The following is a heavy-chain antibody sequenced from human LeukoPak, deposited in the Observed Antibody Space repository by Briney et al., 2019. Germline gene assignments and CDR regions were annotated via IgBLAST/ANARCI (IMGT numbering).Heavy chain of an antibody. CDR1: GFSFSSYG. Sequence: GGSLRLSCAASGFSFSSYGMHGARQAPGKGLEWVAVISYDGSNKYYALSVKGRFTISRDNSKNTLYLQMSSLRAEDTAVYYCAKDLEATTRGFDYRGQGSRVTASS. CDR3: AKDLEATTRGFDY. V-gene: IGHV3-30*18. D-gene: IGHD5-12*01. J-gene: IGHJ4*02. CDR2: ISYDGSNK.